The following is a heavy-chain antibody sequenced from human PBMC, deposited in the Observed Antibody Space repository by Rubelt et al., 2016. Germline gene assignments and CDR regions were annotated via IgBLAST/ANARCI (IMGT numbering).Heavy chain of an antibody. J-gene: IGHJ6*02. CDR1: GFTFSNAW. V-gene: IGHV3-66*01. Sequence: EVQLVESGGDLVQPGGSLRLSCAASGFTFSNAWMHWVRQAPGKGLEWVSIIYAGGSTNYADSAKGRFTISRDNSKNTLYLEMNSLGAGDTAVYYCALNGSQTGGMDVWGQGTTVTASS. D-gene: IGHD5-24*01. CDR2: IYAGGST. CDR3: ALNGSQTGGMDV.